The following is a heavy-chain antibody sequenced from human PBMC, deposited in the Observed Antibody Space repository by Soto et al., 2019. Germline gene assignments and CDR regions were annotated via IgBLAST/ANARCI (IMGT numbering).Heavy chain of an antibody. Sequence: QVQLKESGPGLVKPSQTLSLTCTVSGGSVSSVGYYWSWIRQRSGKGLEWIGYIYHTGSTQYSPSVNSGVTFSLDTSGNHFALQLSSVTAADTARYCCARGGYNCGGELDSWGQGILVTVSS. CDR2: IYHTGST. CDR3: ARGGYNCGGELDS. J-gene: IGHJ4*02. D-gene: IGHD5-12*01. CDR1: GGSVSSVGYY. V-gene: IGHV4-31*03.